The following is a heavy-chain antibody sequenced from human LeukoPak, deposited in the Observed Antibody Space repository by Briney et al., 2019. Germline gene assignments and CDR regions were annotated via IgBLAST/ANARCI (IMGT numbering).Heavy chain of an antibody. CDR1: GYTFTSYY. Sequence: ASVKVSCKASGYTFTSYYMHWVRQAPGQGLEWMGIINPSGGSTSYAQKFQGRVTMTRDTSTSTAYMELSSLRSEDTAVYYCARGTIFGVVTTSCMDVWGQGTTVTVSS. CDR3: ARGTIFGVVTTSCMDV. V-gene: IGHV1-46*01. J-gene: IGHJ6*02. D-gene: IGHD3-3*01. CDR2: INPSGGST.